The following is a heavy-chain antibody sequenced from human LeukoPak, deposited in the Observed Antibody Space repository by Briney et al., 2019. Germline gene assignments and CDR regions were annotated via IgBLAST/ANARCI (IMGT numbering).Heavy chain of an antibody. CDR2: ISYDGSNK. CDR3: ANGDYYDSSGYPGAN. V-gene: IGHV3-30*04. Sequence: GGSLRLSCAASGFTFSNYAMHWVRQAPGKGLEWVAVISYDGSNKYYADSVKGRFTISRDNSKNTLYLQMNSLRAEDTAVYYCANGDYYDSSGYPGANWGQGTLVTVSS. D-gene: IGHD3-22*01. CDR1: GFTFSNYA. J-gene: IGHJ4*02.